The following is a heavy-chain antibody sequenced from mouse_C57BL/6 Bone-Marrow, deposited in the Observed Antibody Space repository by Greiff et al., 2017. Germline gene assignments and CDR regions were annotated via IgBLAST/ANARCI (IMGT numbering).Heavy chain of an antibody. CDR1: GFTFSSYT. CDR3: ARHSYGSSYGAMDY. J-gene: IGHJ4*01. V-gene: IGHV5-9*01. CDR2: ISGGGGNT. D-gene: IGHD1-1*01. Sequence: EVQLVESGGGLVKPGGSLKLSCAASGFTFSSYTMSWVRQTPEKRLEWVATISGGGGNTYYPDSVKGRFTISSDKAKNTLYLQMSSLRSEDTALYYCARHSYGSSYGAMDYWGQGTSVTVSS.